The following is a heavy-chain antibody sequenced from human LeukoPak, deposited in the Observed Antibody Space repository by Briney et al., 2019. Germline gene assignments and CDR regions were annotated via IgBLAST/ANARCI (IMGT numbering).Heavy chain of an antibody. Sequence: PSETLSLTCTVSGGSISSSYWSWIRQPPGKGLEWIGYIYYSGSTNYNPSFKSRVAISVDTSKNQFSLNLSSVTAADTAVYYCARTSKGGNSYGYADYWGQGTLVTVSS. V-gene: IGHV4-59*12. CDR2: IYYSGST. J-gene: IGHJ4*02. D-gene: IGHD5-18*01. CDR3: ARTSKGGNSYGYADY. CDR1: GGSISSSY.